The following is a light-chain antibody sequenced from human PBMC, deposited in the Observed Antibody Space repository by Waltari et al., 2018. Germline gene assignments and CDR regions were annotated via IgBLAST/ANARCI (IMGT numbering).Light chain of an antibody. Sequence: EIVLTQSPGTLSSSPGERATLSCRASQSLSSSYLAWYQQKPGQAPRLLIYDASSRATGIPDRFSGSGSGTDFTLTISRLEPEDFAVYYCQQYGSSRGAFGQGTKVEI. CDR3: QQYGSSRGA. J-gene: IGKJ1*01. V-gene: IGKV3-20*01. CDR2: DAS. CDR1: QSLSSSY.